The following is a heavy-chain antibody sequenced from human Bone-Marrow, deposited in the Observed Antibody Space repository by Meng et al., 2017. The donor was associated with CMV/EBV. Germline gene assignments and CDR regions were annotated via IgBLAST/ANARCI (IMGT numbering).Heavy chain of an antibody. Sequence: SETLSLTCTVSGYSISSGFHWGWIRQPPGKGLEWIAIIHHSGTTYYNSSLQSRVTILVDTSKNQFSLKVSFVTAADTAVYYCLQLELRLPRFWGQGTLVTVSS. CDR1: GYSISSGFH. CDR3: LQLELRLPRF. D-gene: IGHD1-1*01. J-gene: IGHJ4*02. CDR2: IHHSGTT. V-gene: IGHV4-38-2*02.